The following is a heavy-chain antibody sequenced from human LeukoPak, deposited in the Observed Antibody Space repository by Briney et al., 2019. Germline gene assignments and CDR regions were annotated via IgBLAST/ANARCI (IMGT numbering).Heavy chain of an antibody. Sequence: SVKVSCKASGGTFSSYAISWVRQAPGQGLEWMGGIIPIFGTANYAQKFQGRVTITADKSTSTAYMELSSLRSEDTAVYYCARLIPQKWELPGKWFDPWGQGTLVTVSS. D-gene: IGHD1-26*01. CDR1: GGTFSSYA. J-gene: IGHJ5*02. V-gene: IGHV1-69*06. CDR3: ARLIPQKWELPGKWFDP. CDR2: IIPIFGTA.